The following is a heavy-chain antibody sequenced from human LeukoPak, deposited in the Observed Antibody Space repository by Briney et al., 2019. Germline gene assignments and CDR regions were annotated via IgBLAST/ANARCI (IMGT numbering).Heavy chain of an antibody. V-gene: IGHV3-23*01. CDR1: GFTFSSYA. CDR3: AKGGFGELSTPSFDY. J-gene: IGHJ4*02. D-gene: IGHD3-10*01. CDR2: ISGSGGST. Sequence: GGSLRLSCAVSGFTFSSYAMSWVRQAPGKGLEWVSAISGSGGSTYYADSVEGRFTISRDNAKNSLYLQMNSLRVEDTAIYYCAKGGFGELSTPSFDYWGQGTLVTVSS.